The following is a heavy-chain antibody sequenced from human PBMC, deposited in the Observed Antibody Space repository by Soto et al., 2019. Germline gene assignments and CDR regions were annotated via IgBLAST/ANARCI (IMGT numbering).Heavy chain of an antibody. J-gene: IGHJ6*02. CDR2: ISGSSSTI. CDR1: GLTFSTSD. D-gene: IGHD3-22*01. Sequence: PGGSLRLSCAASGLTFSTSDMNWVRQAPGKGLEWVSYISGSSSTIYYADSVKGRFTISRDNVKNSLFLQMNSLRDEDTAVYYCARASGYYDTSGYYGAFYYYGMDVWGQGTTVTVSS. CDR3: ARASGYYDTSGYYGAFYYYGMDV. V-gene: IGHV3-48*02.